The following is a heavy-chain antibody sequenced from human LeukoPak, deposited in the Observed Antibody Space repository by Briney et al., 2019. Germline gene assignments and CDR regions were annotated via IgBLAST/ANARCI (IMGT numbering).Heavy chain of an antibody. CDR2: INSDGSST. J-gene: IGHJ6*02. D-gene: IGHD5-18*01. V-gene: IGHV3-74*01. CDR1: GFTFSSYR. CDR3: ARERAWIPDYYYGMDV. Sequence: GGSLRLSCAASGFTFSSYRMHWVRQAPGKGLVWVSRINSDGSSTSYADSVKGRFTISRDNAKNSLYLQMNSLRAEDTAVYYCARERAWIPDYYYGMDVWGQGTTVTVSS.